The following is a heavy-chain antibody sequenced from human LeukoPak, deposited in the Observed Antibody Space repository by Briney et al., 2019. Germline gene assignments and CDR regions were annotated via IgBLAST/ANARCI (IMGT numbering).Heavy chain of an antibody. CDR3: ARDTPPGAAAGSNYFDY. CDR1: GFTFSSYG. Sequence: GGSLRLSCAASGFTFSSYGMHWVRQAPGKGLEWVAVVWYDGSNKYYADSVKGRFTISRDNSKNTLYLQMNSLRAEDTAVYYCARDTPPGAAAGSNYFDYWGQGTLVTVSS. V-gene: IGHV3-33*01. J-gene: IGHJ4*02. D-gene: IGHD6-13*01. CDR2: VWYDGSNK.